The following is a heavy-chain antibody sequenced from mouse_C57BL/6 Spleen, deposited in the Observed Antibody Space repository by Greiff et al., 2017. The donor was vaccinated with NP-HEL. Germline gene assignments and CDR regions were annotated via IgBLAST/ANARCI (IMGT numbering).Heavy chain of an antibody. CDR1: GFTFSDAW. Sequence: EVKLVESGGGLVQPGGSMKLSCAASGFTFSDAWMDWVRQSPEKGLEWVAEIRNKANNHATYYAESVKGRFTISRDDSKSSVYLQMHSLRSEDTGIYYCTRGDYEDFDYWGQGTTLTVSS. D-gene: IGHD2-4*01. J-gene: IGHJ2*01. CDR3: TRGDYEDFDY. V-gene: IGHV6-6*01. CDR2: IRNKANNHAT.